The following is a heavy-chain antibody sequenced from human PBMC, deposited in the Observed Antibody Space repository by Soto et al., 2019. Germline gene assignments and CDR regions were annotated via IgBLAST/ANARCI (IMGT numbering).Heavy chain of an antibody. J-gene: IGHJ6*04. Sequence: QVQLQQWGAGLLKPSETLSLTCAVSGGSFSGYYWSWIRQPPGKGLEWIGDINYSGSTDYNPSLRSRGTISIDTSKNQFTLKLSSVTAADTAVYYCARSRFLDVWGKGNTVTVSS. CDR1: GGSFSGYY. CDR2: INYSGST. V-gene: IGHV4-34*02. CDR3: ARSRFLDV.